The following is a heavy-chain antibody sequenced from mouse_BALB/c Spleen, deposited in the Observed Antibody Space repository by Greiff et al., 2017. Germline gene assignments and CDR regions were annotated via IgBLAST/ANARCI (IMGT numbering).Heavy chain of an antibody. V-gene: IGHV5-4*02. J-gene: IGHJ3*01. CDR1: GFTFSDYY. CDR2: ISDGGSYT. D-gene: IGHD2-1*01. CDR3: ARGGGGNYQAWFAY. Sequence: DVKLVESGGGLVKPGGSLKLSCAASGFTFSDYYMYWVRQTPEKRLEWVATISDGGSYTYYPDSVKGRFTISRDNAKNNLYLQMSSLKSEDTAMYYCARGGGGNYQAWFAYWGQGTLVTVSA.